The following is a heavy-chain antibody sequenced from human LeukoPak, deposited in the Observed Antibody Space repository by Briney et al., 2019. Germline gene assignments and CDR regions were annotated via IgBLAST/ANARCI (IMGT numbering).Heavy chain of an antibody. D-gene: IGHD4-17*01. Sequence: SETLSLTCAVHGGSFSGYHWNWIRQSPGKGLEWIGEINDRGRTNYNPSLKSRVTLSVDTSNKQFSLKLSAVTAADTAVYYCARDPTTVITLPYYFDFWGQGTLVTDSS. CDR1: GGSFSGYH. CDR3: ARDPTTVITLPYYFDF. V-gene: IGHV4-34*01. J-gene: IGHJ4*02. CDR2: INDRGRT.